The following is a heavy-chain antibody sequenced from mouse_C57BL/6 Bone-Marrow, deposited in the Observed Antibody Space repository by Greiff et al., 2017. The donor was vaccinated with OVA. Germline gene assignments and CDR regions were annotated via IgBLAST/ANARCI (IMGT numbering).Heavy chain of an antibody. D-gene: IGHD2-4*01. J-gene: IGHJ4*01. V-gene: IGHV1-26*01. Sequence: EVQLQQSGPELVKPGASVKISCKASGYTFTDYYMNWVKQSHGKSLEWIGDINPNNGGTSYNQKFKGKATLTVDKSSSTAYMELRSLTSEDSAVYYCASSYYDYDYYAMDYWGQGTSVTVSS. CDR1: GYTFTDYY. CDR3: ASSYYDYDYYAMDY. CDR2: INPNNGGT.